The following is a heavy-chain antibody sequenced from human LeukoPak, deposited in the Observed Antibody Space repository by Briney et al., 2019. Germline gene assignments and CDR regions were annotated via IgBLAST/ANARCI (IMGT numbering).Heavy chain of an antibody. Sequence: GSLRLSCAASGFTFSSFGMNWVRQAPGKGLEWVSYISSSSSTIYYADSVKGRFTISRDNSKNTLYLQMNSLRAEDTAVYYCARGAAIFGVVIMRNWFDPWGQGTLVTVSS. J-gene: IGHJ5*02. D-gene: IGHD3-3*01. CDR2: ISSSSSTI. CDR3: ARGAAIFGVVIMRNWFDP. V-gene: IGHV3-48*01. CDR1: GFTFSSFG.